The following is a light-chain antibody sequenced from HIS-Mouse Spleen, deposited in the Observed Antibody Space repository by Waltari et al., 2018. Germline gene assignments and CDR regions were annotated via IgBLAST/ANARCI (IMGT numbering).Light chain of an antibody. CDR2: DVS. V-gene: IGLV2-11*01. CDR1: SSDVCGYNY. CDR3: CSYAGSYAGV. Sequence: QSALTQPRSVSGSPGQSVTISCTGTSSDVCGYNYVSWYQQHPGKAPNLMIYDVSKRPSGVPDRFSGSKSGNTASLTISGLQAEDEADYYCCSYAGSYAGVFGGGTKLTVL. J-gene: IGLJ2*01.